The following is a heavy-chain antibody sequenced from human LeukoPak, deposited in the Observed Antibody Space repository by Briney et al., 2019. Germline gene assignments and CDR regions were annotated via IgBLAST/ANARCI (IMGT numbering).Heavy chain of an antibody. V-gene: IGHV4-4*07. J-gene: IGHJ4*02. CDR3: AREYSSSSGKALDY. CDR1: SGSLGSYY. D-gene: IGHD6-6*01. CDR2: IYTSGST. Sequence: SETLSLTCTVSSGSLGSYYWNWLRQPAGKGLEWIWHIYTSGSTNYNPSLKSRVTMSVDTSKNQFSLKLNSVTAADTAFYYCAREYSSSSGKALDYWGQGTLVTVSS.